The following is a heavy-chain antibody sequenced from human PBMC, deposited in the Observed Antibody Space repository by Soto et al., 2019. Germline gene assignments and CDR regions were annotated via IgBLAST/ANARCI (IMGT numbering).Heavy chain of an antibody. CDR3: ARRGSGSHPYYYYYGMDV. CDR2: IYPGDSDT. CDR1: GYSFTSYW. J-gene: IGHJ6*02. Sequence: PGESLKISCKGSGYSFTSYWIGWVRQMPGKGLEWMGIIYPGDSDTRYSPSFQGQVTISADKSISTAYLQWSSLKASDTAMYYCARRGSGSHPYYYYYGMDVWGQGTTVTVSS. D-gene: IGHD3-10*01. V-gene: IGHV5-51*01.